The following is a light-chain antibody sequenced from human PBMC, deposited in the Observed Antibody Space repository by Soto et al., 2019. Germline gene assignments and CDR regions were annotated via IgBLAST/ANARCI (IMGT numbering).Light chain of an antibody. Sequence: DIRMTRSPSSLSASVGDGVTSTWRASQSISSYLNWYQQKPGKAPKLLIYTASSLQSGVPSRFSGSGSGTDFSLAISSLQPEDFATYYCQQSYSTPITFGQGTRLEIK. CDR1: QSISSY. CDR3: QQSYSTPIT. V-gene: IGKV1-39*01. CDR2: TAS. J-gene: IGKJ5*01.